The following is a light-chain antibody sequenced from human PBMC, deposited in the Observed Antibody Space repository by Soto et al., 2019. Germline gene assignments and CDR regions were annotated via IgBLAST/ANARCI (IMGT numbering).Light chain of an antibody. V-gene: IGKV3D-15*03. CDR1: QSVSSN. J-gene: IGKJ1*01. CDR2: QTS. CDR3: HQRQSWPRT. Sequence: EIVMTPFAASLSWSRRERATLCGMASQSVSSNLAWYQHRPGQAPRLLIYQTSLRAAGIPARFSASGSGTDFTLTISDVQPEDFALYYCHQRQSWPRTCGQGTKVDI.